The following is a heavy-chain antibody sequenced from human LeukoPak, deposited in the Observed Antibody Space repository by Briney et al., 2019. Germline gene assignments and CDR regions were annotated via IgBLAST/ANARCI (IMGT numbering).Heavy chain of an antibody. Sequence: GGSLRLSCAASGFTFSSYSMNWVRQAPGKGLEWVSSISSSSSYIYYADSVKGRFTISRDNAKNSLFLQMNSLRAEDTAVYYCARGDIELLPAPIDGTFDIWGQGTMVTVSS. V-gene: IGHV3-21*01. CDR1: GFTFSSYS. CDR2: ISSSSSYI. CDR3: ARGDIELLPAPIDGTFDI. D-gene: IGHD2-2*01. J-gene: IGHJ3*02.